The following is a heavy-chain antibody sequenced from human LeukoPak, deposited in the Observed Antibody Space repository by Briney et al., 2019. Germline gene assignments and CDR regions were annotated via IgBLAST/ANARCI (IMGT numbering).Heavy chain of an antibody. CDR1: GYTFTSYA. D-gene: IGHD3-3*01. CDR2: INTNTGNP. V-gene: IGHV7-4-1*02. CDR3: AREPIDTIPAHNWFDP. Sequence: GASVKVSCKASGYTFTSYAMNWVRQAPGQGLEWMGWINTNTGNPTYAQGFTGRFVFSLDTSVSTAYLQISSLKAEDTAVYYCAREPIDTIPAHNWFDPWGQGTLVTVSS. J-gene: IGHJ5*02.